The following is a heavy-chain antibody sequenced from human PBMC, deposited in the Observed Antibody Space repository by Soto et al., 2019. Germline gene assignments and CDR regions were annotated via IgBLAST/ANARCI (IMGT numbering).Heavy chain of an antibody. Sequence: GGSLRLSCAASGFTFSSYGMHWVRQAPGKGLEWVAVIWYDGSNKYYADSVKGRFTISRDNSKNTLYLQMNSLRAEDTAVYYCARGTAAIGGMDVWGQGTTVTVSS. V-gene: IGHV3-33*01. CDR1: GFTFSSYG. J-gene: IGHJ6*02. D-gene: IGHD5-18*01. CDR2: IWYDGSNK. CDR3: ARGTAAIGGMDV.